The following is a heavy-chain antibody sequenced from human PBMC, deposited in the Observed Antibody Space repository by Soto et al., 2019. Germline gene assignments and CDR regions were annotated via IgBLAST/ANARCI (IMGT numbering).Heavy chain of an antibody. D-gene: IGHD6-13*01. V-gene: IGHV4-39*01. CDR3: ARRGSSSSPWYYFYMDV. CDR1: GASISRSSYY. J-gene: IGHJ6*03. CDR2: IYYGGNT. Sequence: QLQLQESGPGLMKPSETLSLTCSVSGASISRSSYYWGWIRQPPGKGLEWIGTIYYGGNTYYNPSLKSRVTISVDTSKNQFSLRLTSVTAADTAVYFCARRGSSSSPWYYFYMDVWGRGTTVTVSS.